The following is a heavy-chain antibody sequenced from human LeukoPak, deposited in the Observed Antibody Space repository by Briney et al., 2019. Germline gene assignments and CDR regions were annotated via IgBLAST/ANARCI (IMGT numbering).Heavy chain of an antibody. CDR2: IDPSDSYT. CDR3: ARHCYDILTGPDYFDY. V-gene: IGHV5-10-1*01. Sequence: GESLRISCKGSGYSFTNYWISWVRQMPGKGLEWMGRIDPSDSYTNYSPSFQGHVTISADKSISTAYLQWSSLKASDTAMYYCARHCYDILTGPDYFDYWGQGALVTVSS. J-gene: IGHJ4*02. D-gene: IGHD3-9*01. CDR1: GYSFTNYW.